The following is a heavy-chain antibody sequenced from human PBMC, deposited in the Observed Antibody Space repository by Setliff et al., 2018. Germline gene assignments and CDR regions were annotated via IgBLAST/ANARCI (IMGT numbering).Heavy chain of an antibody. CDR2: ISPYNGDT. V-gene: IGHV1-18*04. D-gene: IGHD6-19*01. J-gene: IGHJ4*02. CDR3: ARSPPNRGSGSGWYGDF. CDR1: GYSFTSYG. Sequence: WASVKVSCKASGYSFTSYGITWVRQAPGQGLEWMGWISPYNGDTRFQQKFQGRVTVTTDTPTSTGYLELRSLTSDDTAVYYCARSPPNRGSGSGWYGDFWGQGTLVTVSS.